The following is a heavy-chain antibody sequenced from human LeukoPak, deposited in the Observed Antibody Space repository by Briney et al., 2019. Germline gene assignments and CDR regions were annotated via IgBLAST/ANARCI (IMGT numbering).Heavy chain of an antibody. D-gene: IGHD3-10*01. V-gene: IGHV1-69*06. J-gene: IGHJ4*02. CDR3: ARVAQHGTAGVRGVMPYDY. CDR1: GGTFSSYA. CDR2: IIPTFGTA. Sequence: ASVKVSCKASGGTFSSYAISWVRQAPGQGLEWMGRIIPTFGTANYAQKFQGRVTITADKSTSTAYMELSSLRSEDTAVYYCARVAQHGTAGVRGVMPYDYWGQGTLVTVSS.